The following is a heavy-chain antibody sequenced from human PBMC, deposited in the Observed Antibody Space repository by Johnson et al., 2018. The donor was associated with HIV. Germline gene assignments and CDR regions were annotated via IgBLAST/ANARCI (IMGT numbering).Heavy chain of an antibody. CDR2: ISWNSGSI. D-gene: IGHD3-10*02. J-gene: IGHJ3*02. CDR3: ARDFMYAFDI. V-gene: IGHV3-9*01. CDR1: GFTFDDYA. Sequence: VQLLESGGGLVQPGRSLRLSCAASGFTFDDYAMHWVRQAPGKGLEWVSGISWNSGSIGYADSVKGRFTISRDNSKNTLYLQMNSLRAEDTAVYYCARDFMYAFDIWGQGTMVTVSS.